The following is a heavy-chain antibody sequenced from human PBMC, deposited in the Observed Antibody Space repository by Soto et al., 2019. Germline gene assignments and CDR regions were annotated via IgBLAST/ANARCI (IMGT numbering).Heavy chain of an antibody. Sequence: QVQLQESGPGLVKPSETLSLTCTVSGGSISSYYWSWIRQPPGKGLEWIGFIFYSGSTSYNPSLXXRXXLSIDTSEYQFSLKLNSVTAADTAVYYCASMIGDPVLSFDSWGQGTLVAVSS. CDR3: ASMIGDPVLSFDS. V-gene: IGHV4-59*01. J-gene: IGHJ5*01. D-gene: IGHD3-10*02. CDR2: IFYSGST. CDR1: GGSISSYY.